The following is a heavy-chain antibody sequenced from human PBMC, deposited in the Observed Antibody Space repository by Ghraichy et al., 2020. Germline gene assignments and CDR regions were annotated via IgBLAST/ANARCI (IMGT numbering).Heavy chain of an antibody. Sequence: SVKVSCKASGGTFSSYAISWVRQAPGQGLEWMGGIIPIFGTANYAQKFQGRVTITADKSTSTAYMELSSLRSEDTAVYYCARDITGTTYGWESDYWGQGTLVTVSS. CDR2: IIPIFGTA. J-gene: IGHJ4*02. CDR1: GGTFSSYA. V-gene: IGHV1-69*06. CDR3: ARDITGTTYGWESDY. D-gene: IGHD1-7*01.